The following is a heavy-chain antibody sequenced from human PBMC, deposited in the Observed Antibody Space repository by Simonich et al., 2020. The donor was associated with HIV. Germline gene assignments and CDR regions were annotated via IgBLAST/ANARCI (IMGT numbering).Heavy chain of an antibody. V-gene: IGHV5-51*03. D-gene: IGHD6-19*01. CDR2: IYPGDSYT. CDR3: VRRMAGTDAFDI. J-gene: IGHJ3*02. Sequence: EVQLVQSGAEVKKPGESLKISCKGSGYSFTSYWFGWVRQMTGEGLEWMGSIYPGDSYTKYSPSYQGQVTISSDKSISTAYLQWSSLKASDTAMYYCVRRMAGTDAFDIWGQGTMVTVSS. CDR1: GYSFTSYW.